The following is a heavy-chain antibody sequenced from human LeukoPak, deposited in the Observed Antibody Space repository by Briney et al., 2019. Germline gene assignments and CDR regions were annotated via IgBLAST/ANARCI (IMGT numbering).Heavy chain of an antibody. V-gene: IGHV1-18*01. CDR2: ISAYNGNT. Sequence: GASVKVSCKASGYTFTSYGISWVRQAPGQGLEWMGWISAYNGNTNYAQKLQGRVTMTTDTSTSTAYMELRSLRSDDTAVYYCARDLRVTMVRGSPIADYYYGMDVWGQGTTVTISS. CDR3: ARDLRVTMVRGSPIADYYYGMDV. CDR1: GYTFTSYG. D-gene: IGHD3-10*01. J-gene: IGHJ6*02.